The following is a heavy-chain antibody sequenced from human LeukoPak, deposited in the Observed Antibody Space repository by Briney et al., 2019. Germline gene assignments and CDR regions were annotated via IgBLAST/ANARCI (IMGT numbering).Heavy chain of an antibody. J-gene: IGHJ3*01. V-gene: IGHV1-46*01. D-gene: IGHD3-10*01. CDR3: ARVRGWRGACDF. CDR2: INPSGGST. CDR1: GYSFTSYY. Sequence: ASVKVSCRASGYSFTSYYMHWVRQAPGQGLEWMGIINPSGGSTSYAQKFQGRVTMTRDTSTNTVYMELSSLRSEDTAVYYCARVRGWRGACDFWGQGTVVTVSS.